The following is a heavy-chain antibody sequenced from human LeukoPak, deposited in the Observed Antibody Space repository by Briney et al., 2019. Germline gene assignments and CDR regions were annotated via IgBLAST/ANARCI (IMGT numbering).Heavy chain of an antibody. CDR3: ARLSQTPDYYSNGGYYYLGY. D-gene: IGHD3-22*01. J-gene: IGHJ4*02. CDR1: RYTFTSYD. V-gene: IGHV1-8*01. CDR2: MNPNTGRT. Sequence: ASVKVSCKASRYTFTSYDINWVREAAGQRLEWMGWMNPNTGRTGFAQKFQGRLTMTRDASISTAYMELSSLRSDDTAVYYCARLSQTPDYYSNGGYYYLGYWGQGTRSPSPQ.